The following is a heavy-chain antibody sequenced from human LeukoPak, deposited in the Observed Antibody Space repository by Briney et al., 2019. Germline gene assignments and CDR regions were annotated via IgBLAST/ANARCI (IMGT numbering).Heavy chain of an antibody. CDR3: VKDPGYSSSWYFDY. CDR2: IYYDGSEK. J-gene: IGHJ4*02. CDR1: GLTFRNYG. D-gene: IGHD6-13*01. V-gene: IGHV3-30*02. Sequence: PGGSLRLSCAVSGLTFRNYGMHWVRQAPGKGLEWVAIIYYDGSEKYYVDSVKGRFTISRDNSKNTLYLQMSSLRPEDTAVYYCVKDPGYSSSWYFDYWGQGTLVPVSS.